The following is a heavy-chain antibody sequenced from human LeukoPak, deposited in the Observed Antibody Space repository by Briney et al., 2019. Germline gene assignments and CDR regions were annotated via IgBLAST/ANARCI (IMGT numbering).Heavy chain of an antibody. CDR2: INSDGSST. D-gene: IGHD6-19*01. CDR3: ARDWQWLVPTTGYGTDV. V-gene: IGHV3-74*01. CDR1: GFTFSSYW. Sequence: GGSLRLSCAASGFTFSSYWMHWVRQAPGKGLVWFSRINSDGSSTSYADSVKGRFTISRDNAKNTLYLQMNSLRAEDTAVYYCARDWQWLVPTTGYGTDVWGQGTTVTVSS. J-gene: IGHJ6*02.